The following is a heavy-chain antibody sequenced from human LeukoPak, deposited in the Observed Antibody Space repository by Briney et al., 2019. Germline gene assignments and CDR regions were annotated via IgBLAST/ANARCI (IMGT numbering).Heavy chain of an antibody. CDR2: IYYSGST. CDR3: ARAKERGYSYVFDY. J-gene: IGHJ4*02. D-gene: IGHD5-18*01. V-gene: IGHV4-59*01. Sequence: PSETLSLTCTVSGGSISSYYWSWIRQPPGKGLERIGYIYYSGSTNYNPSLKSRVTISVDTSKNQFSLKLSSVTAADTAVYYCARAKERGYSYVFDYWGQGTLVTVSS. CDR1: GGSISSYY.